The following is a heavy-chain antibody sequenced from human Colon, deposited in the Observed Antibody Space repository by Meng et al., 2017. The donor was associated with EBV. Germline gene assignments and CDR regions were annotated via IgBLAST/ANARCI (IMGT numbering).Heavy chain of an antibody. J-gene: IGHJ4*02. CDR1: GGSHSTSAC. Sequence: VGPPGTLPRARAVSGGSHSTSACGRWVRPPPGKGLEWLGEIYRGACTNYNPSFKSRVTISVDTSNNHFSLKLSYVTAADTAVYYCARVRVIPAAVGFDYWGQGTLVTVSS. V-gene: IGHV4-4*03. CDR3: ARVRVIPAAVGFDY. D-gene: IGHD2-2*01. CDR2: IYRGACT.